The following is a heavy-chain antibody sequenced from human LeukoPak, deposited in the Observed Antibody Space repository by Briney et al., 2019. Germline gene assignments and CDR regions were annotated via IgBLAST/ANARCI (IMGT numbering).Heavy chain of an antibody. D-gene: IGHD3-22*01. V-gene: IGHV3-23*01. CDR3: AKRDYYDSSGFSPLFQH. J-gene: IGHJ1*01. Sequence: PGGSLRLSCAASGFTFSSLHMTWVRQAPGKGLEWVSAIGRNGDNTYYADSVKGRFTVSRDNSQNILYLQLSNLRAEDTAVYYCAKRDYYDSSGFSPLFQHWGPGTLVTVSS. CDR2: IGRNGDNT. CDR1: GFTFSSLH.